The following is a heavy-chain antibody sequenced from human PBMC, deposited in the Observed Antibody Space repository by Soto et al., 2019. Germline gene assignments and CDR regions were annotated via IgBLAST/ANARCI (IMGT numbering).Heavy chain of an antibody. CDR2: IYPSGST. Sequence: SETLSLTCTVSGGSISRYCWRWIRQPSGKGLEWIGRIYPSGSTNYSPSLKSRVTISVDTSKNQLSLKLSSVTAADTAVYYCARGEIGNGYGMDVWGQGTTVTVS. CDR1: GGSISRYC. CDR3: ARGEIGNGYGMDV. V-gene: IGHV4-4*07. J-gene: IGHJ6*02. D-gene: IGHD2-8*01.